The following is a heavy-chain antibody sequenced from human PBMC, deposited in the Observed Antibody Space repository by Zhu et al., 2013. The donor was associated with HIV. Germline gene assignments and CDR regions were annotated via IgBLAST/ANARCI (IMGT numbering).Heavy chain of an antibody. CDR1: GGTFSSYT. J-gene: IGHJ4*02. D-gene: IGHD6-19*01. CDR3: ARALGSGQWLVPGGGYFDY. Sequence: QVQLVQSGAEVKKPGSSVKVSCKASGGTFSSYTISWVRQAPGQGLEWMGRIIPILGIANYAQKFQGRVTITADKSTSTAYMELSSLRSEDTAVYYCARALGSGQWLVPGGGYFDYWGRGNPGHRLL. V-gene: IGHV1-69*02. CDR2: IIPILGIA.